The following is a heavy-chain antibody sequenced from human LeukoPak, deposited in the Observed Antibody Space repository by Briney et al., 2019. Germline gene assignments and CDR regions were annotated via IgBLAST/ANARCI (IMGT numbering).Heavy chain of an antibody. D-gene: IGHD3-22*01. J-gene: IGHJ4*02. CDR3: AKGGSSGYYSSFDY. Sequence: GGSLRLSCAASGFTFSSYAMSWVRQAPGKRLEWVSVISVSGGSTSYGDSVKGRFTISRDNSKNTVYLQMNSLRAEDTAVYYCAKGGSSGYYSSFDYWGQGTLVTVSS. V-gene: IGHV3-23*01. CDR2: ISVSGGST. CDR1: GFTFSSYA.